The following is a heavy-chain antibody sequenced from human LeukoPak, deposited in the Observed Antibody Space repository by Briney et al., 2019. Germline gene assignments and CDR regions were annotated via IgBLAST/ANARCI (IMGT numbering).Heavy chain of an antibody. CDR1: GFTFSSYS. CDR2: ISSSSSYI. CDR3: ARDASRGYEHDAFDI. Sequence: GGSLRLSCAASGFTFSSYSMNWVRQAPGKGLEWVSSISSSSSYIYYADSVKGRFTISRDNAKNSLYLQMNSLRAEDTAVYYCARDASRGYEHDAFDIWGQGTMVTVSS. J-gene: IGHJ3*02. V-gene: IGHV3-21*01. D-gene: IGHD5-12*01.